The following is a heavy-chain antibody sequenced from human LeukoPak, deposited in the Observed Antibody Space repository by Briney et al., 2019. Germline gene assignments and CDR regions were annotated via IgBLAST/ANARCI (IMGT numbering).Heavy chain of an antibody. CDR1: GYTFTGYY. CDR3: ARVKSYYYDTSDKDAFDI. Sequence: ASVKVSFTASGYTFTGYYMHWVRQAPGQGREWMGWINPNSGGTNYAQKFQGRVTMTRDTSISTAYMELSRLRSDDTAVYYCARVKSYYYDTSDKDAFDIWGQGTMVTVSS. V-gene: IGHV1-2*02. CDR2: INPNSGGT. D-gene: IGHD3-22*01. J-gene: IGHJ3*02.